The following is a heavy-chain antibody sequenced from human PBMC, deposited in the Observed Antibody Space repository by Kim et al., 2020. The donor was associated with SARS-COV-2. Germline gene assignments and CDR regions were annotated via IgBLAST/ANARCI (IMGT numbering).Heavy chain of an antibody. CDR2: IWYDGSNK. CDR3: ASLDHEGYGGKAWNY. D-gene: IGHD2-15*01. V-gene: IGHV3-33*08. Sequence: GGSLRLSCAASGFTFSSYGMHWVRQAPGKGLEWVAVIWYDGSNKYYADSVKGRFTISRDNSKNTLYLQMNSLRAEDTAVYYCASLDHEGYGGKAWNYWGQGTLVTVSS. CDR1: GFTFSSYG. J-gene: IGHJ4*02.